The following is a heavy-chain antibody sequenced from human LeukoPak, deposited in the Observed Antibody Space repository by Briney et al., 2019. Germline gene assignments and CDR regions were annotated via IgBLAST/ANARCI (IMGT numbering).Heavy chain of an antibody. CDR3: AKDRTGDSSSWYGYFDY. Sequence: GGSLRLSCAASGFTFSSYAMSWGRQAPGKGLEWVSAISGSGGSTYYADSVTGRFTISRDNSKNTLYLRMNSLRAEDTAVYYCAKDRTGDSSSWYGYFDYWGQGTLVTVSS. CDR2: ISGSGGST. CDR1: GFTFSSYA. J-gene: IGHJ4*02. D-gene: IGHD6-13*01. V-gene: IGHV3-23*01.